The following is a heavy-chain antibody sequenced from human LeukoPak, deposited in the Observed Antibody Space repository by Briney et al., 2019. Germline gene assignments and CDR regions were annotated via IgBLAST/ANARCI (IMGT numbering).Heavy chain of an antibody. CDR2: IYGSGNT. CDR3: ARETSLAGFASGLGFNY. CDR1: GGSISSYY. J-gene: IGHJ4*02. Sequence: SETLSLTCTVSGGSISSYYWSWIRQPPGKGLEWIGYIYGSGNTNYNPSLKSRVTMSIDTSKNQFSLKLTPVTAADTATYYCARETSLAGFASGLGFNYWGQGILVTVSS. D-gene: IGHD6-19*01. V-gene: IGHV4-59*01.